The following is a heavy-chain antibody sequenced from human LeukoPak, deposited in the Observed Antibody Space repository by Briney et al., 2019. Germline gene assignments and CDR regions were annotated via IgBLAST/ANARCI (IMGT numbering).Heavy chain of an antibody. J-gene: IGHJ4*02. V-gene: IGHV4-59*01. CDR2: INYSGST. Sequence: SETLSLTCTVSGVSISSYYWSWIRQPPGKGLEWIGYINYSGSTDYNPSLKSRVTISVDTSKNQFSLKLSSVTAADTAVYFCASNRPYYYDSSGYYFYYWGQGILVTVSS. D-gene: IGHD3-22*01. CDR3: ASNRPYYYDSSGYYFYY. CDR1: GVSISSYY.